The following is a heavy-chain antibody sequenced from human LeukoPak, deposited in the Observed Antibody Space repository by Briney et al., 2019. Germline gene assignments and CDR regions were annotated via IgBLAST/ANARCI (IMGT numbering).Heavy chain of an antibody. D-gene: IGHD1-7*01. V-gene: IGHV1-2*02. CDR3: ARDDNWNYGERFDY. J-gene: IGHJ4*02. Sequence: ASVKVSCKASGYTFTGYYMHWVRQAPGQGLEWMGWINPNSGGTNYAQKFQGRVTMTRDTSISTAYMELSRLRSDDTAVYYCARDDNWNYGERFDYWGQGTLVTVSS. CDR2: INPNSGGT. CDR1: GYTFTGYY.